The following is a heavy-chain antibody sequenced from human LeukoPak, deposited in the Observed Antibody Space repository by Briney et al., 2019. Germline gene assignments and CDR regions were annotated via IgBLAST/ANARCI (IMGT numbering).Heavy chain of an antibody. D-gene: IGHD3-22*01. CDR1: GFTFSSYG. V-gene: IGHV3-33*01. Sequence: TGGSLRLSCAASGFTFSSYGMHWVRQAPGKGLEWVAAIWYDGSNKYYADSVKGRFTISRDNSKNTVSLQMNSLRAEDTAVHFCARDAYYHDASGSYSVYWGQGTLVTVS. CDR2: IWYDGSNK. CDR3: ARDAYYHDASGSYSVY. J-gene: IGHJ4*02.